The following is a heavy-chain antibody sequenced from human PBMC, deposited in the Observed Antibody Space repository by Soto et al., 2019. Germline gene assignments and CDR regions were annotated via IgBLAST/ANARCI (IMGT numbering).Heavy chain of an antibody. Sequence: EVQLVESGGHLVQPGESLRVSCAASRFTINTYWTNWVRQTPGKGLEWVASVKPDGSETYYGDCVRGRFTISRDNAGNSLFLKMNGLRAEDTALDYCSTAASDSWGQGTLATVSS. J-gene: IGHJ4*02. CDR3: STAASDS. CDR2: VKPDGSET. CDR1: RFTINTYW. V-gene: IGHV3-7*05.